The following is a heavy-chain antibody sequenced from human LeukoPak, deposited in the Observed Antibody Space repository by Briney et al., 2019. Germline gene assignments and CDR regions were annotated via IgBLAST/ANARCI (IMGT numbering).Heavy chain of an antibody. J-gene: IGHJ4*02. CDR2: INPNSGGT. Sequence: ASVKVSCKASGYTFTGYYMHWVRQAPGQGLEWMGWINPNSGGTNYAQKFQGRVTMTRDTSISKAYMELSRLRSDDTAVYYCARDSIAAAGAFDYWGQGTLVTVSS. D-gene: IGHD6-13*01. CDR3: ARDSIAAAGAFDY. V-gene: IGHV1-2*02. CDR1: GYTFTGYY.